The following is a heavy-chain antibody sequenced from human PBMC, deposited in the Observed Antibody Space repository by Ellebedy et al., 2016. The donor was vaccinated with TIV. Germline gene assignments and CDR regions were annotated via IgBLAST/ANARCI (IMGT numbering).Heavy chain of an antibody. CDR3: ASRAVAGPFDY. CDR1: GGSINNTPYY. J-gene: IGHJ4*02. Sequence: GSLRLSCTVSGGSINNTPYYWGWIRQPPGKGLEYIGIISYSGSTYYNPSLKSRVTISVDTSNNQFSLRLTSVTAAYTAVYYCASRAVAGPFDYWGQGTLVTVSS. CDR2: ISYSGST. D-gene: IGHD6-19*01. V-gene: IGHV4-39*01.